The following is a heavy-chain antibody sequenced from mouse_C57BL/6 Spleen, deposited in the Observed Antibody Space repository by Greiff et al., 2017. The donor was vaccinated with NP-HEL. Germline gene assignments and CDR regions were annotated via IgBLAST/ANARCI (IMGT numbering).Heavy chain of an antibody. V-gene: IGHV5-6*01. CDR1: GFTFSSYG. CDR2: ISSGGSYT. J-gene: IGHJ2*01. CDR3: ARVGYDYALDY. D-gene: IGHD2-4*01. Sequence: EVQLVESGGDLVKPGGSLKLSCAASGFTFSSYGMSWVRQTPDKRLEWVATISSGGSYTYYPDSVKGRFTISRDNAKNTLYLQMSSLKSEDTAMYYCARVGYDYALDYWGQGTTLTVSS.